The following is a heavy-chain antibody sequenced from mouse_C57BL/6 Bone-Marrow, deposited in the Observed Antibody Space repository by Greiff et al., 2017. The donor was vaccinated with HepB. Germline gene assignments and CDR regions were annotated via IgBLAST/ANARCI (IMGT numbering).Heavy chain of an antibody. CDR3: ARGGYSSLFAY. CDR1: GFTFTDYY. CDR2: IRNNANGYTS. J-gene: IGHJ3*01. D-gene: IGHD1-1*01. Sequence: EVQRVESGGGLVQPGGSLSLSCAASGFTFTDYYMCWVRQPPGKALEWVGFIRNNANGYTSEYSATVKGRFTISRDNSQNILYLQMNALRAEDSATYYCARGGYSSLFAYWGRGTLVTVSA. V-gene: IGHV7-3*01.